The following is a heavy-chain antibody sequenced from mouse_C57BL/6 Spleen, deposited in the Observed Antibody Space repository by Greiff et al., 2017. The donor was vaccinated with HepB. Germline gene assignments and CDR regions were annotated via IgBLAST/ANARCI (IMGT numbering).Heavy chain of an antibody. V-gene: IGHV6-3*01. J-gene: IGHJ1*03. CDR3: TRGDDYGVGYFDV. CDR1: GFTFSNYW. CDR2: IRLKSDNYAT. D-gene: IGHD2-4*01. Sequence: EVHLVESGGGLVQPGGSMKLSCVASGFTFSNYWMNWVRQSPEKGLEWVAQIRLKSDNYATHYAESVKGRFTISRDDSKSSVYLQMNNLRAEDTGIYYCTRGDDYGVGYFDVWGTGTTVTVSS.